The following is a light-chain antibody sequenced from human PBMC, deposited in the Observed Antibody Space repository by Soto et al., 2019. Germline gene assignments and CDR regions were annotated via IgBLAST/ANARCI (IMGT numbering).Light chain of an antibody. J-gene: IGLJ2*01. V-gene: IGLV2-14*03. CDR2: DVS. CDR1: SSDIGGYNY. Sequence: QSALTQPASVSGSPEQSITISCTGISSDIGGYNYVSWYQQLPGKAPKLMIYDVSNRRSGVSNRFSGSKSGNTASLTISGLQAEDEADYYCYSYTSSSTVLFGGGTKLTVL. CDR3: YSYTSSSTVL.